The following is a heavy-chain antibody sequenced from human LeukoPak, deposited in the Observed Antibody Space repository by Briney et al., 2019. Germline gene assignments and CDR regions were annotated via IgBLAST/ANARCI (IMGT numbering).Heavy chain of an antibody. CDR2: ISGSSGST. Sequence: GGSLRLSSAVSGITLSNYGMSWVRQAPGKGLEWVAGISGSSGSTNYADSVKGRFTISRDNSKNTLYLQMNSLRAEDTAVYYCARESRGGYDSSGYYDYWGQGTLVTVSS. CDR1: GITLSNYG. V-gene: IGHV3-23*01. J-gene: IGHJ4*02. CDR3: ARESRGGYDSSGYYDY. D-gene: IGHD3-22*01.